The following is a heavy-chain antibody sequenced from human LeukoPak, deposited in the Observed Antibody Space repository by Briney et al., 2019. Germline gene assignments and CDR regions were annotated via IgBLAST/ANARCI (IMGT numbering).Heavy chain of an antibody. V-gene: IGHV4-38-2*02. D-gene: IGHD4-17*01. CDR3: ARDLVTVTKGSDI. CDR1: AYSISSGYS. CDR2: IYHSGST. Sequence: PSETLSLTCSVSAYSISSGYSWGWIRQPPGKGLEWIGSIYHSGSTYYNPSLKSRVTISIDTSKNQFSLKLRSVTAADTAVYYCARDLVTVTKGSDIWGQGTMVSVSS. J-gene: IGHJ3*02.